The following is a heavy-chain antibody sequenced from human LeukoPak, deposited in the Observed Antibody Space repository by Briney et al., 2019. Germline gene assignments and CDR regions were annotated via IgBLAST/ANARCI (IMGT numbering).Heavy chain of an antibody. CDR2: IYYNANT. CDR1: GGSISSSIYY. Sequence: SETLSLTCTVSGGSISSSIYYWGWIRQPPGKGLEWIGSIYYNANTYYNPFLKSRITISVDTSKNQFSLRLSSVTAADTAVYYCARVGATPRYYNYYGMDVWGQGTTVTVSS. CDR3: ARVGATPRYYNYYGMDV. V-gene: IGHV4-39*07. D-gene: IGHD1-26*01. J-gene: IGHJ6*02.